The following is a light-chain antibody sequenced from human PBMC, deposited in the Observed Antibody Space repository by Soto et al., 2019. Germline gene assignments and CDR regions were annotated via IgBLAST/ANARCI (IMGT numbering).Light chain of an antibody. CDR2: GAS. V-gene: IGKV3-20*01. CDR3: QQYGSSPRLT. Sequence: EIVLTQSPGTLSLSPGERATLSCRASQSISSNYLAWYQQRPGQAPRLLIYGASSRATGIPDRFGGSGSATDFTLPISRLEPEDFAVYYCQQYGSSPRLTFGGGTKVEIK. CDR1: QSISSNY. J-gene: IGKJ4*01.